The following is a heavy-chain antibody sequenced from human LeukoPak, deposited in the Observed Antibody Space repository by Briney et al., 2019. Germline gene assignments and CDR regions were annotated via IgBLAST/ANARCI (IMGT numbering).Heavy chain of an antibody. CDR1: GFTFNSYW. J-gene: IGHJ4*02. CDR3: AKTSGVGATKDAFDI. D-gene: IGHD1-26*01. Sequence: GGSLRLSCAASGFTFNSYWMHWVRQSPGKGLVWVSRINFDGSSTNYADSVKGRFSISRDNSKNTLYLQMNSLRAEDTAVYYCAKTSGVGATKDAFDIWGQGTLVTVSS. V-gene: IGHV3-74*01. CDR2: INFDGSST.